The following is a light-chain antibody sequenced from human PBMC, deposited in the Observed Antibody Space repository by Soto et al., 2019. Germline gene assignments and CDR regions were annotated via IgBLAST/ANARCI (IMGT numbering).Light chain of an antibody. Sequence: EIVLTQSPGTLSLSPGERATLSCRASQSVSSSYLAWYQQKPGQAPRLLIYDASNRATGIPDRFSGSGSGTDFTLTISRLEPEDFAVYYCQQDGSSPGTFGPGTKVDIK. CDR1: QSVSSSY. CDR2: DAS. CDR3: QQDGSSPGT. V-gene: IGKV3-20*01. J-gene: IGKJ3*01.